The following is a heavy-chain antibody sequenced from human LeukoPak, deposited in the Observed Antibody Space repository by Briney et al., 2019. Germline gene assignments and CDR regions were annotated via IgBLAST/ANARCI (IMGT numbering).Heavy chain of an antibody. CDR3: AQGGHDFNPFYY. D-gene: IGHD2-21*02. V-gene: IGHV3-23*01. CDR2: IKGGGGDP. Sequence: VGSLRLSCAASGFTFSTYAMGWVRQAPGEGLEWVSSIKGGGGDPFYADSVRGRFTISRDKSKNTLYLQLNSLGPEDTAVYFCAQGGHDFNPFYYWGQGTLVTVSS. J-gene: IGHJ4*02. CDR1: GFTFSTYA.